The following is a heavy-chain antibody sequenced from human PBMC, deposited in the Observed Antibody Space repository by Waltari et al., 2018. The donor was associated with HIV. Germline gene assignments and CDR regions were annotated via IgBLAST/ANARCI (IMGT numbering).Heavy chain of an antibody. CDR2: ISYDGSNK. CDR1: GFTFSSYA. CDR3: ARDRRGGVSMGFDY. D-gene: IGHD2-8*02. Sequence: QVQLVESGGGVVQPGRSLRLSCAASGFTFSSYAMHWVRQAPGKGLEWVAVISYDGSNKYYADSVKGRFTISRDNSKNTLYLQMNSLRAEDTAVYYCARDRRGGVSMGFDYWGQGTLVTVSS. V-gene: IGHV3-30*04. J-gene: IGHJ4*02.